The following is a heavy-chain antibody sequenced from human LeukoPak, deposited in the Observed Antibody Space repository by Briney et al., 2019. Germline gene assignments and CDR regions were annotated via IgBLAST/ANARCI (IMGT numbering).Heavy chain of an antibody. Sequence: GGSLRLSCAPSGFTFSSYGMHWVRQAPGKGLEWVAVISYDGSNKYYADSVKGRFTISRDNSKNTLYLQMNSLRAEDTAVYYCAKVSFAAGTTAFDIWGQGTMVTVSS. CDR3: AKVSFAAGTTAFDI. V-gene: IGHV3-30*18. J-gene: IGHJ3*02. CDR2: ISYDGSNK. D-gene: IGHD6-19*01. CDR1: GFTFSSYG.